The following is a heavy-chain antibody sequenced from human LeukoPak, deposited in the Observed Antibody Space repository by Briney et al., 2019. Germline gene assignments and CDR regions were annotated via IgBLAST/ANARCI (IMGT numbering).Heavy chain of an antibody. CDR1: GFTFDDYG. CDR2: INWNGGST. D-gene: IGHD2-2*01. V-gene: IGHV3-20*04. Sequence: GGSLRLSCAAAGFTFDDYGMSWVRQAPGKGLEWVSGINWNGGSTGYADSVKGRFTISRDNAKNSLYLQMNSLRAEDTALYYCARTGVYCSSTSCYHYFDYWGQGTLVTVSS. CDR3: ARTGVYCSSTSCYHYFDY. J-gene: IGHJ4*02.